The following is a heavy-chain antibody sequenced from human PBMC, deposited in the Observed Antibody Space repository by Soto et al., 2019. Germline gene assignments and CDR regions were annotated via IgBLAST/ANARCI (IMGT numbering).Heavy chain of an antibody. CDR2: IYYSGST. CDR3: ARPYGDPDY. CDR1: GGSIRSYY. Sequence: SETLSLTCTVSGGSIRSYYSNWIRQPPGKGLEWIGYIYYSGSTTYNPSLKSRVTISVDTSKNQFSLKLSSVTAADTAVYYCARPYGDPDYWGQGTLVTVSS. D-gene: IGHD4-17*01. J-gene: IGHJ4*02. V-gene: IGHV4-59*08.